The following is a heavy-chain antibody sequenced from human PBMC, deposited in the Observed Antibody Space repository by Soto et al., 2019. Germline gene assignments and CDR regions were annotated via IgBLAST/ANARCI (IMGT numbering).Heavy chain of an antibody. CDR2: IYYSGST. V-gene: IGHV4-61*01. CDR1: GGSVSSGSYY. J-gene: IGHJ3*02. CDR3: ARSGPLDAFDI. Sequence: PSETLSLTCTVSGGSVSSGSYYWSWIRQPPGKGLEWIGYIYYSGSTNYNPSLKSRVTISVDTSKNQFSLKLSSVTAADTAVYYCARSGPLDAFDIWGQGTMVTVSS.